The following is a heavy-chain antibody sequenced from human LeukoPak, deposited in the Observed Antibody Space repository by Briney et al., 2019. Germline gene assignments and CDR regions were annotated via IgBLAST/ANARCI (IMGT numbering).Heavy chain of an antibody. CDR3: ARQPYYDFWSGYYKDYYYGMDV. D-gene: IGHD3-3*01. Sequence: GGSLRLSCAASGFTFSSYWMSWVRQAPGKGLEWVANIKQDGSEKYYVDSVKGRFTISRDNAKNSLYLQMNSLRAEDTAVCYCARQPYYDFWSGYYKDYYYGMDVWGQGTTVTVSS. CDR1: GFTFSSYW. J-gene: IGHJ6*02. V-gene: IGHV3-7*01. CDR2: IKQDGSEK.